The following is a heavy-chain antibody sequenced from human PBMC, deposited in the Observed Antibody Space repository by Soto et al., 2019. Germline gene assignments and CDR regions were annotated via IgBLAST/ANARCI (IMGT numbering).Heavy chain of an antibody. Sequence: GGSLRLSCAASGFTFSDSAMHWVRQAFGKGLEWVGRIRTKANNAATVYAASVEGRFTISRDDSKNTAYPQMNSLKSEDTAVYFCTNGEGTYGSSAYNDASHVWGQGTMVTV. V-gene: IGHV3-73*01. D-gene: IGHD6-13*01. CDR2: IRTKANNAAT. J-gene: IGHJ3*01. CDR1: GFTFSDSA. CDR3: TNGEGTYGSSAYNDASHV.